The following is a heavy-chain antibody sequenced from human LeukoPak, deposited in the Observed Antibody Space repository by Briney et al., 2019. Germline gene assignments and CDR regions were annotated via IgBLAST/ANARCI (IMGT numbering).Heavy chain of an antibody. V-gene: IGHV3-48*03. CDR1: GFTFSSYD. CDR2: ISSSSSSL. CDR3: GVSGGSSPGY. Sequence: GGSLRLSCAASGFTFSSYDMWWVRQAPGKGLEWVSYISSSSSSLYYADSVKGRFTISRDNAKNSLYLQMNSLSVEDTAVYHCGVSGGSSPGYWGQGTQVTVSS. D-gene: IGHD2-15*01. J-gene: IGHJ4*02.